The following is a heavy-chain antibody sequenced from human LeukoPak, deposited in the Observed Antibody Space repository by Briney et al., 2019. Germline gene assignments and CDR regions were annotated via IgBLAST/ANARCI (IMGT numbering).Heavy chain of an antibody. CDR2: ISYDGSNK. D-gene: IGHD2-2*01. V-gene: IGHV3-30-3*01. J-gene: IGHJ4*02. Sequence: GRSLRLSCAASGFTFSSYAMHWVRQAPGKGLEWVAVISYDGSNKYYADSVKGRFTISRDNSKNTLYPQMNSLRAEDTAVYYCARDQYCSSTSCYLTLDYWGQGTLVTVSS. CDR3: ARDQYCSSTSCYLTLDY. CDR1: GFTFSSYA.